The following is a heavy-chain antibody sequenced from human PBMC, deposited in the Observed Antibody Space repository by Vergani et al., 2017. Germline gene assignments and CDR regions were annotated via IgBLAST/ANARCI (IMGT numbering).Heavy chain of an antibody. CDR3: ARDLYYGSGRALDY. D-gene: IGHD3-10*01. J-gene: IGHJ4*02. V-gene: IGHV3-66*02. Sequence: EVQLVESGGGLVQPGGSLRLSCAASGFTVSSNYMSWVRQAPGKGLEWVSVIYIGGSTYYADSVKGRFTISRDNSKNTLYLQMNSLRAEDTAVYYCARDLYYGSGRALDYWGQGTLVTVSS. CDR1: GFTVSSNY. CDR2: IYIGGST.